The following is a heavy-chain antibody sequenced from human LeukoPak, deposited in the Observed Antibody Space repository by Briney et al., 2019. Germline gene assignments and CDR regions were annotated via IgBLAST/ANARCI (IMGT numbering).Heavy chain of an antibody. V-gene: IGHV3-43*02. Sequence: GGSLRLSCAAPGFIFDDYAIHWVRQAPGKGLEWVSLISGDGGSTFYADSVKGRFTISRDNSKNSLYLQMSSLRSEDTALYYCARESESSGWYDYWGQGTLVIVSS. CDR2: ISGDGGST. D-gene: IGHD6-19*01. CDR3: ARESESSGWYDY. CDR1: GFIFDDYA. J-gene: IGHJ4*02.